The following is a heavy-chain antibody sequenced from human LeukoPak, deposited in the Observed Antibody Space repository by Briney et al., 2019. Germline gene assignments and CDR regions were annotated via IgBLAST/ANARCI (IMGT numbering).Heavy chain of an antibody. CDR2: ISYDGSNK. D-gene: IGHD6-13*01. CDR1: GFTFSSYA. Sequence: GRSLRLSCAASGFTFSSYAMHWVRQAPGKGLEWVAVISYDGSNKYYADSVKGRFTISRDNSKNTLYLQMNSLRAEDTAVYYCAKVREDSSSWYSITAYFDYWGQGTLVTVSS. CDR3: AKVREDSSSWYSITAYFDY. V-gene: IGHV3-30-3*01. J-gene: IGHJ4*02.